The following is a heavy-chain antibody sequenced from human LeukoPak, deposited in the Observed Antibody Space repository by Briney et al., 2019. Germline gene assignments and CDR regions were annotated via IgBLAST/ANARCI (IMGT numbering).Heavy chain of an antibody. CDR2: IIWSGGST. CDR1: GFTFDDYG. J-gene: IGHJ4*02. D-gene: IGHD3-16*01. CDR3: AREWGMTTFDY. V-gene: IGHV3-20*04. Sequence: GGSLRLSCAASGFTFDDYGMSWVRQAPGKGLEWVSGIIWSGGSTTYADSVRGRFTISRDNAKNSLYLQMNSLRAEDTAVYYCAREWGMTTFDYWGQGTLVTVSS.